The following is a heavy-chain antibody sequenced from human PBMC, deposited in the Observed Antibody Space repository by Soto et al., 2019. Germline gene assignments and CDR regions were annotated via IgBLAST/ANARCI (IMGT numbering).Heavy chain of an antibody. V-gene: IGHV1-69*01. J-gene: IGHJ5*02. CDR3: ASSETPWGNWFDP. CDR1: GGTFSSYA. D-gene: IGHD3-16*01. CDR2: IIPIFGTA. Sequence: QVQLVQSGAEVKKPGSSVKVSCKASGGTFSSYAISWVRQAPGQGLEWLGGIIPIFGTANYAQKFQARVTITADESTSEAYMELSSLRSEDPAVYYCASSETPWGNWFDPWGQGALVTVAS.